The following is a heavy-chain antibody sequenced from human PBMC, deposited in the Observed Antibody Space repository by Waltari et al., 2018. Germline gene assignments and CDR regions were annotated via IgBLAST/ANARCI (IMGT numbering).Heavy chain of an antibody. CDR2: IWYDGSNK. CDR1: GFTFSSSG. D-gene: IGHD3-10*01. Sequence: QVQLVESGGGVVQPGRSLRLSCAASGFTFSSSGMHWVRQAPGKGLEWVAVIWYDGSNKYYADSVKGRFTISRDNSKNTLYLQMNSLRAEDTAVYYCAPRGLEGSLGYWGQGTLVTVSS. CDR3: APRGLEGSLGY. J-gene: IGHJ4*02. V-gene: IGHV3-33*01.